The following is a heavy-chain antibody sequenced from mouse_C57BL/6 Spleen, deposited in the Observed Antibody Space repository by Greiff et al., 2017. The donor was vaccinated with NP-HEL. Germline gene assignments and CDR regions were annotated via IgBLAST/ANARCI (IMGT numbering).Heavy chain of an antibody. CDR2: IDPEDGET. Sequence: DVKLVESGAELVKPGASVKLSCTASGFNIKDYYMHWVKQRTEQGLEWIGRIDPEDGETKYAPKFQGKATITADTSSNTAYLQLSSLTSEDTAVYYCARGITTDVWYFDVWGTGTTVTVSS. D-gene: IGHD1-1*01. J-gene: IGHJ1*03. CDR3: ARGITTDVWYFDV. V-gene: IGHV14-2*01. CDR1: GFNIKDYY.